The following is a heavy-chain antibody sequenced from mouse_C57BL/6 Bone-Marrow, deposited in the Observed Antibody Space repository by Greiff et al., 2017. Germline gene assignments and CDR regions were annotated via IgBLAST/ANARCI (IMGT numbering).Heavy chain of an antibody. V-gene: IGHV1-69*01. CDR2: IDPSDSYT. D-gene: IGHD1-1*01. CDR3: ARSITTVVDY. CDR1: GYTFTSYW. J-gene: IGHJ2*01. Sequence: VQLQQPGAELVMPGASVKLSCTASGYTFTSYWMHWVKQRPGQGLEWIGEIDPSDSYTNYNQKFKGKSTLTVDKSSSTAYMQLSSLTSEDSAVYYCARSITTVVDYWGQGTTLTVSS.